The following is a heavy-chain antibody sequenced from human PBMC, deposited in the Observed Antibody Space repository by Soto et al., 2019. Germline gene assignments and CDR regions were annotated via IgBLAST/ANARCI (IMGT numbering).Heavy chain of an antibody. V-gene: IGHV3-23*01. CDR1: GFTFSSYA. J-gene: IGHJ4*02. CDR3: AKGGGITMIVVVIPPPHLFDY. D-gene: IGHD3-22*01. CDR2: ISGSGGST. Sequence: GGSLRLSCAASGFTFSSYAMSWVRQAPGKGLEWVSAISGSGGSTYYADSVKGRFTISRDNSKNTLYLQMNSLRAEDTAVYYCAKGGGITMIVVVIPPPHLFDYWGQGTLVTVSS.